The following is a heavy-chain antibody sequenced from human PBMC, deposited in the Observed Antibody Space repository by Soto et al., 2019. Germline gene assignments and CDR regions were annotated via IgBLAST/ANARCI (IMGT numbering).Heavy chain of an antibody. V-gene: IGHV3-21*01. CDR1: GFTFRSFT. CDR3: TRDASRDSSARGWFDP. D-gene: IGHD6-13*01. CDR2: ISSNSAYI. J-gene: IGHJ5*02. Sequence: GGSLRLSCAASGFTFRSFTMNWVRQAPGKGLEWVSTISSNSAYICYTDALRGRFTISRDNAKNSLHLQMNSLRAEDTAVYYCTRDASRDSSARGWFDPWGPGTLVTVSS.